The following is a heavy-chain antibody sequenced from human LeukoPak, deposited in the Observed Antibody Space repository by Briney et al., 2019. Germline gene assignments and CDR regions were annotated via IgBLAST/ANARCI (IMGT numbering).Heavy chain of an antibody. CDR3: ARVPDYDFWSGYPDAFDI. CDR1: GFTFSSYE. Sequence: PGGSLRLSCAASGFTFSSYEMNWVRQAPGKGLEWVSYISSSGSTIYYADSVKGRFTISRDNAKNSLYLQMNSLRAEDTAVYYCARVPDYDFWSGYPDAFDIWGQGTMVTVSS. J-gene: IGHJ3*02. CDR2: ISSSGSTI. V-gene: IGHV3-48*03. D-gene: IGHD3-3*01.